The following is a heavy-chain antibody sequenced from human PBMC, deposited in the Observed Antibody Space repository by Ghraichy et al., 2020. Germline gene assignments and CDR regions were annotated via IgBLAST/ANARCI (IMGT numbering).Heavy chain of an antibody. CDR2: LSHSGADT. CDR3: AKLGGYYGSGSHPYFDY. Sequence: GESLNISCVASGFTFNTYAMSWVHQAPGKGLEWVSALSHSGADTYYADSVKGRFVMSRDDSKNMVYLQMNNLRGEDTAIYYCAKLGGYYGSGSHPYFDYWGQGTLVTVSS. D-gene: IGHD3-10*01. J-gene: IGHJ4*02. CDR1: GFTFNTYA. V-gene: IGHV3-23*01.